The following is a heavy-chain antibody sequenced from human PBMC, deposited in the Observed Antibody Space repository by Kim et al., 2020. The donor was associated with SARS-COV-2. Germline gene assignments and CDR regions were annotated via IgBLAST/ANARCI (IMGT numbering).Heavy chain of an antibody. CDR2: IYSGGST. CDR1: GFTVSSYY. V-gene: IGHV3-53*01. CDR3: ARGEGVNDYSGMGV. J-gene: IGHJ6*02. D-gene: IGHD1-26*01. Sequence: GGSLRLSCAASGFTVSSYYMSWVRQAPGKGLEWVSVIYSGGSTYYANSLKGRFTISRDNSKNTLYLQMNSLRAEDTAVYYCARGEGVNDYSGMGVWGQG.